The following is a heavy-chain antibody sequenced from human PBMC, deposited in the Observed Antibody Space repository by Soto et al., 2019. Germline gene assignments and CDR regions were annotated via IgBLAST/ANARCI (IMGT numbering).Heavy chain of an antibody. J-gene: IGHJ6*02. V-gene: IGHV6-1*01. CDR2: TYYRSRWYS. Sequence: QTLSITCVISGDSVSSSSGAWNWVRQSPSRGLEWLGRTYYRSRWYSDFAVSVRGRIVINADTSKNQFSLQLNSVTPEDTAVYFCARSEEDSDYYYYGLDVWGQGTTVTVSS. CDR3: ARSEEDSDYYYYGLDV. CDR1: GDSVSSSSGA. D-gene: IGHD2-15*01.